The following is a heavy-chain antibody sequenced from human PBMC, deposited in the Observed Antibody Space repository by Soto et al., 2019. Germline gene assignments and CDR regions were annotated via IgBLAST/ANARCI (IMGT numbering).Heavy chain of an antibody. D-gene: IGHD6-19*01. Sequence: QLQLQESGPGLVKPSETLSLTCSVSGGSISSSSYDWGWIRQPPGKGLEWIGSIYYSGNTYYNPSLKSRVTISVDTSKNQFSLKVSSVTAADTAVYYCARHKEGYSSGWTPIYMDVWGKGTTVTVSS. J-gene: IGHJ6*03. V-gene: IGHV4-39*01. CDR1: GGSISSSSYD. CDR3: ARHKEGYSSGWTPIYMDV. CDR2: IYYSGNT.